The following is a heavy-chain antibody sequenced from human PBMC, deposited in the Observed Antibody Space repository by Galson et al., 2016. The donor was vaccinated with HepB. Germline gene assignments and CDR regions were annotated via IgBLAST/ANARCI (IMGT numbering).Heavy chain of an antibody. Sequence: SVKVSCKASGYTFTKYYMHWLRQAPGQGLEWMGIINPGGGSTDYAQRFQGRVTMTRDTSTTTVYMELRSLRSEDTAVYYCARDSPINHDSTGYFYWGQGTLITDSS. CDR2: INPGGGST. D-gene: IGHD3-22*01. V-gene: IGHV1-46*01. J-gene: IGHJ4*02. CDR3: ARDSPINHDSTGYFY. CDR1: GYTFTKYY.